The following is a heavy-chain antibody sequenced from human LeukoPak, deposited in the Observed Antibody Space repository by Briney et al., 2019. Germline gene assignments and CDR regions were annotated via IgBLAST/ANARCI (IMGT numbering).Heavy chain of an antibody. Sequence: VASVKVSCKASGYTFTSYGISWVRQAPGQGLEWMGWIRAYNGNTNYAQKLQGRVTMTTDTSTSTAYMELRSLRSDDTAVYYCARDRSERWFGELFPTYYYYYMDVWGKGTTVTISS. CDR3: ARDRSERWFGELFPTYYYYYMDV. CDR2: IRAYNGNT. V-gene: IGHV1-18*01. J-gene: IGHJ6*03. D-gene: IGHD3-10*01. CDR1: GYTFTSYG.